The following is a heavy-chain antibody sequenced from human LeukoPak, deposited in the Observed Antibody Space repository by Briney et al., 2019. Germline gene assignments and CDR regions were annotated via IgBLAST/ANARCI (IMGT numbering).Heavy chain of an antibody. V-gene: IGHV3-23*01. Sequence: GGSLRLSCAASGFTFSSYAMSWVREAPGKGLEWASAISGSGGSTYYADSVKGRFTISRDNSKNTLYLPMNSLRAEDTAVYYCAKITYDGSYLEDAFDIWGQGTMVTVSS. D-gene: IGHD1-26*01. J-gene: IGHJ3*02. CDR3: AKITYDGSYLEDAFDI. CDR2: ISGSGGST. CDR1: GFTFSSYA.